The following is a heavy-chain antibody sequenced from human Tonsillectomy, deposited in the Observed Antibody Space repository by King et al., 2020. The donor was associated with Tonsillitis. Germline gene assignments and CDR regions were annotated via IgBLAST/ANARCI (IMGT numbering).Heavy chain of an antibody. D-gene: IGHD5-18*01. Sequence: VQLVESGGGLVKPGGSLRLSCAASEFTFSDYYMNWIRQAPGKGLEWVSYISSSSSYTNYADSVKGRFTISRDNAKNSLYLQMNSLRAEDTAVYYCASDSRTAQEGDAFDIWGQGTMVTVSS. V-gene: IGHV3-11*06. CDR3: ASDSRTAQEGDAFDI. J-gene: IGHJ3*02. CDR2: ISSSSSYT. CDR1: EFTFSDYY.